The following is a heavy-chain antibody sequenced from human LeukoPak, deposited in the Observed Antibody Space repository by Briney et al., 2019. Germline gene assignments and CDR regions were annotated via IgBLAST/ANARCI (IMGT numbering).Heavy chain of an antibody. Sequence: ASVKVSCKASGGTFSSYAISWVRQAPGQGLEWMGGIIPIFGTANYAQKLQGRVTITTDESTSTAYMELSSLRSEDTAVYYCARARIIKAILTGTLRPYNWFDPWGQGTLVTASS. CDR2: IIPIFGTA. CDR3: ARARIIKAILTGTLRPYNWFDP. D-gene: IGHD1-7*01. V-gene: IGHV1-69*05. J-gene: IGHJ5*02. CDR1: GGTFSSYA.